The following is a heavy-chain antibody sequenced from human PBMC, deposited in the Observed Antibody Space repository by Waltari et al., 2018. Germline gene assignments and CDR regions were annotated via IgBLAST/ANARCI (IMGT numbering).Heavy chain of an antibody. Sequence: QVQLQESGPGLVKPSETLSLTCTVSGGSISRYYWSWIRQPAGKGLEWIGRIYTSGSTNYNPSLKSRVTISVDKSKNQFSLKLSSVTAADTAVYYCARDGGATSAEYFQHWGQGTLVTVSS. CDR3: ARDGGATSAEYFQH. CDR1: GGSISRYY. V-gene: IGHV4-4*07. J-gene: IGHJ1*01. D-gene: IGHD1-26*01. CDR2: IYTSGST.